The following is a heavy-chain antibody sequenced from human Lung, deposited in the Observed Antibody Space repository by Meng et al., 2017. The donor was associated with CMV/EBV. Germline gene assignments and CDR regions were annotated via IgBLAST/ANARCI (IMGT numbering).Heavy chain of an antibody. D-gene: IGHD6-19*01. Sequence: ASXXVSXKGSGYTFTSYYIRWVRQAPGQGLEWMGCIYPNTGGAKYAQTFQGRVTMTRDTSISTAYMELSSLRADDTAVYYCARVIAVAGTAPLDYWGQGTLVTVSS. J-gene: IGHJ4*02. CDR2: IYPNTGGA. CDR3: ARVIAVAGTAPLDY. V-gene: IGHV1-2*02. CDR1: GYTFTSYY.